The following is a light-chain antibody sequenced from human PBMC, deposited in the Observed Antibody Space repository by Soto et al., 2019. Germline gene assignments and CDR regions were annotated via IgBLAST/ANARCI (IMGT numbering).Light chain of an antibody. CDR2: GAS. J-gene: IGKJ1*01. Sequence: ILMTQSPSTLSVPPGDRATLSCRASQSVVTNSEWYQVKHGKAPRLLIYGASTRATGTPARFSGSGSGTDFTLTISRLEPEDFEVYYCQQYGSSPRTFGQGTKVDIK. CDR1: QSVVTN. CDR3: QQYGSSPRT. V-gene: IGKV3-20*01.